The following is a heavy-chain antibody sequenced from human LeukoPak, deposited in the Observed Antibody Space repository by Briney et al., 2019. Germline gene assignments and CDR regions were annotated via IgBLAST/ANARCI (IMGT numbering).Heavy chain of an antibody. CDR1: GGSFSGYY. V-gene: IGHV4-34*01. Sequence: SETLSLTCAVYGGSFSGYYWSWIRQPPGKGLEWIGEINHSGSTNYNPSLKSRVTISVDTSKNQFSLKLSSVTAADTAVYYCARGRGVTMVRGATYFDYWGQGTLVTVSS. J-gene: IGHJ4*02. D-gene: IGHD3-10*01. CDR2: INHSGST. CDR3: ARGRGVTMVRGATYFDY.